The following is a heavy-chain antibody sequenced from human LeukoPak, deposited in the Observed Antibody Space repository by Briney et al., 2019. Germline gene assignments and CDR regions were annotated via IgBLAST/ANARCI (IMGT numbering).Heavy chain of an antibody. CDR3: ARDRVLSPRRDYYFDY. J-gene: IGHJ4*02. CDR1: GGSISSGDYY. D-gene: IGHD2-15*01. Sequence: PSQTLSLTCTVSGGSISSGDYYWSWIRQPPGKGLEWIGYIYYSGSTYYNPSLKSRVTISVDTSKNQFSLKLRSVTAADTAVYYSARDRVLSPRRDYYFDYWGQGTLVTVSS. CDR2: IYYSGST. V-gene: IGHV4-30-4*08.